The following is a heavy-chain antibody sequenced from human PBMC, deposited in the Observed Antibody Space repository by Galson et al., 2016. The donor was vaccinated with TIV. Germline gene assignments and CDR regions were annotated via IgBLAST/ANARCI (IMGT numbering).Heavy chain of an antibody. D-gene: IGHD3-9*01. CDR2: IKMDGSSI. CDR3: ARSIRFFDPYYFDL. CDR1: GFTFSDYV. J-gene: IGHJ4*02. Sequence: SLRLSCAASGFTFSDYVMHWVRQVPGKGLVWVSHIKMDGSSIIYGDSLKGRFTISRDNAQDTLYLQMNGLRAEDTAVYYCARSIRFFDPYYFDLWGQGALVTVSS. V-gene: IGHV3-74*01.